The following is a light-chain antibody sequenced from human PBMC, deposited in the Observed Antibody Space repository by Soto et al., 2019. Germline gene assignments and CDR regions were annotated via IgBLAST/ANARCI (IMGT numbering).Light chain of an antibody. V-gene: IGKV3-20*01. CDR1: QSVSSSF. CDR3: QQYGRLPYS. Sequence: EIVLTQSPGPLSLSPGERATLSCRASQSVSSSFLAWYQHKPGQAPRLLIFGASSRATGIPDRFSGRGSGTDFTLTISRLEPEDFAVYYCQQYGRLPYSFGQGTKLEIK. CDR2: GAS. J-gene: IGKJ2*01.